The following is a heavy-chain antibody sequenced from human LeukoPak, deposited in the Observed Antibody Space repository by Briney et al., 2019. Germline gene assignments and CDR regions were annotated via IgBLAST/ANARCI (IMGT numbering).Heavy chain of an antibody. CDR1: GYSFTTYA. D-gene: IGHD6-13*01. Sequence: ASVKVSCKASGYSFTTYALHWVRQAPGQRPEWMGWITPGNGNTKYSQKFQGRVAITRDTTASTASLDLSSLRSEDTAVYYCAREAPSSTWSFYNWGQGTLVTVSS. J-gene: IGHJ4*02. CDR2: ITPGNGNT. V-gene: IGHV1-3*01. CDR3: AREAPSSTWSFYN.